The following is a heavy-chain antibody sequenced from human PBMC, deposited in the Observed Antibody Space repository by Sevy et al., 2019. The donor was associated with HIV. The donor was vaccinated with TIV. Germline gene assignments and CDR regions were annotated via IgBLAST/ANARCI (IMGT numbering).Heavy chain of an antibody. V-gene: IGHV4-30-4*08. CDR1: GGSISSDDYY. CDR3: ARVDIILVSSAMDYYYYGMDV. CDR2: ISYSGST. Sequence: SETLSLTCTVSGGSISSDDYYWTWIRQHPGTGLEWIGYISYSGSTNYNPSLKSRLIMSVNTSKNQFSLKLSSVTAADTAVYYCARVDIILVSSAMDYYYYGMDVWGQWTTVTVSS. D-gene: IGHD2-2*01. J-gene: IGHJ6*02.